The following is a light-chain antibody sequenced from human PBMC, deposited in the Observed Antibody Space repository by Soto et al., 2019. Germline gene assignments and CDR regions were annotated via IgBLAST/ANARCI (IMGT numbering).Light chain of an antibody. CDR3: QHYNSYAYT. J-gene: IGKJ2*01. CDR1: QSISSW. CDR2: DAS. V-gene: IGKV1-5*01. Sequence: DIQMTQSPSTLSASVGDRVTITCRASQSISSWLAWYQQKPGKAPKILIYDASSLESGVPSRFSGSGSGTEFTLTLSSLQPDDFATYYCQHYNSYAYTFGQGTKPEIK.